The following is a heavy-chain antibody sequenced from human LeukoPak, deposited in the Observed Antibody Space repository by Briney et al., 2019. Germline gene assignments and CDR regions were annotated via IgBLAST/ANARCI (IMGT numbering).Heavy chain of an antibody. CDR3: ARDGQPCGGSNCYSVDV. J-gene: IGHJ3*01. CDR1: GYSISSGFR. D-gene: IGHD2-2*02. V-gene: IGHV4-38-2*02. CDR2: KYHTGST. Sequence: SETLSLTCTVSGYSISSGFRWGWIRQPPGKGLEWIGSKYHTGSTYYNPSLRSRVTISVDTSKNQFSLKLSSVTAADTAVYYCARDGQPCGGSNCYSVDVWGQGTMVTVSS.